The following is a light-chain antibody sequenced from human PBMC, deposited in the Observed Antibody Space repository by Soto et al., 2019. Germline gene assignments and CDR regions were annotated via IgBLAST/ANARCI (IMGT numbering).Light chain of an antibody. Sequence: ILMTQSPATLSVSPGERATLSCRASQDVRNNLAWYQHKPGQAPRLLIYDASTRASGIPARFSGSGSGTDFTLSIRSLQSEDPAVYYSQQYNNWPSWTFGQGTRVDIK. CDR3: QQYNNWPSWT. V-gene: IGKV3-15*01. CDR1: QDVRNN. CDR2: DAS. J-gene: IGKJ1*01.